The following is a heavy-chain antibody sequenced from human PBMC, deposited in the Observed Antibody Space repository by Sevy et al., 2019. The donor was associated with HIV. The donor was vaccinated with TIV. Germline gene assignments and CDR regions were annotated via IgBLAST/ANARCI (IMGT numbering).Heavy chain of an antibody. Sequence: SETLSLTCTVSGGSIKGYYWSWIGQPPGKGLESIGYVYNRGSPSYNSSLKSRVTTSIDTSKNQFSLNLNSVTAADTAMYYGARERGGSDGFLFDYWGQGMLVTVSS. CDR2: VYNRGSP. J-gene: IGHJ4*02. CDR1: GGSIKGYY. D-gene: IGHD3-10*01. V-gene: IGHV4-59*12. CDR3: ARERGGSDGFLFDY.